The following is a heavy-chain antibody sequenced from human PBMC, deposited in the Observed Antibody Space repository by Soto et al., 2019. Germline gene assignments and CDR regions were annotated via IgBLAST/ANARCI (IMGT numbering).Heavy chain of an antibody. Sequence: GESLKISCAASGFTFSTYAMSWVRQAPGKGLEWVSAISGSGGNTYHADSVKGRFTISRDNSKNTLYLQMNSLRADDTAVYYCAKDLLASWNYFDYWGQGTLVTVSS. CDR2: ISGSGGNT. CDR1: GFTFSTYA. D-gene: IGHD2-15*01. J-gene: IGHJ4*02. V-gene: IGHV3-23*01. CDR3: AKDLLASWNYFDY.